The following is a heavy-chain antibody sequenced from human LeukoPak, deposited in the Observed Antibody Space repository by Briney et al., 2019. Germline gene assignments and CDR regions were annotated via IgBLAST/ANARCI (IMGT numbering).Heavy chain of an antibody. V-gene: IGHV3-21*01. Sequence: TGGSLRLSCEVSGFTFSSYSINWVRQAPGKGLEWVSSISSTGTHIHYADSVKGRFTISRDNAKSSLFLQMNGLRAEDTAVYYCARDATVAGDSNYWGQGTLVTVSS. CDR1: GFTFSSYS. CDR2: ISSTGTHI. J-gene: IGHJ4*02. D-gene: IGHD2-15*01. CDR3: ARDATVAGDSNY.